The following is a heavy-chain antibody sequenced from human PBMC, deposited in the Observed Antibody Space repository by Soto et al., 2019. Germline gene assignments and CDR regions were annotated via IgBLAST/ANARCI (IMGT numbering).Heavy chain of an antibody. CDR1: GFTVSSNY. V-gene: IGHV3-53*01. J-gene: IGHJ6*02. CDR2: IYSGDTT. Sequence: EVQLVESGGGXIQPGGSLRLSCAASGFTVSSNYMSWVRQAPGKGLEWVSVIYSGDTTYYADSVKGRFTISRDHSKNTLYLQMNSQRAEDTAVNYCARDLRTRYGMDVWSQATTVTVSS. CDR3: ARDLRTRYGMDV.